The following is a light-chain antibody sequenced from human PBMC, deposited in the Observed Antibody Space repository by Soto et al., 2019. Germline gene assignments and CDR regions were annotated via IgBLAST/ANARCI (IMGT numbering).Light chain of an antibody. CDR3: SSYSSSSIVV. Sequence: QSALTQPASVSGSPGQSITISCTGTSSDVGGYKYVSWYQQHPGKAPKLMIYEVSNRPSGVSNRFSGSKSGNTASLTISGLQAEDEADYYCSSYSSSSIVVIGGGTKVTVL. J-gene: IGLJ2*01. CDR1: SSDVGGYKY. V-gene: IGLV2-14*01. CDR2: EVS.